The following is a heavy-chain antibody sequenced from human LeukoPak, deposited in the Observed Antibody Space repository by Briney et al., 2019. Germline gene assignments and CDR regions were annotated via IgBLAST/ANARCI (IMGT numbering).Heavy chain of an antibody. CDR1: GGSISNYY. D-gene: IGHD3-9*01. V-gene: IGHV4-59*01. Sequence: SETLSLTCTVSGGSISNYYWNWIRQPPGKGLEWIGYIYYSGTTNYNPSLKSRVSMSVDTSKNQFPLKLSSVTAADTAVYYCARLTGYRIESAFDIWGQGTMVTVSS. CDR2: IYYSGTT. CDR3: ARLTGYRIESAFDI. J-gene: IGHJ3*02.